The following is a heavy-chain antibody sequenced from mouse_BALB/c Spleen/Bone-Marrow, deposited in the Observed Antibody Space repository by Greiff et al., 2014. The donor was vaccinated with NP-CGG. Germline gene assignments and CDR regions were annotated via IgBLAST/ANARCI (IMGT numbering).Heavy chain of an antibody. J-gene: IGHJ4*01. CDR2: IYPGDGDT. CDR1: GYTFTSYW. V-gene: IGHV1-87*01. Sequence: VQLVESGAELARPGASVKLSCKASGYTFTSYWMQWVKQRPGQGLEWIGAIYPGDGDTRYTQKFKGKATLTADKSSSTAYMQLSLASEDSAVYYCAGSSPYAMDYWGQGTSVTVSS. CDR3: AGSSPYAMDY. D-gene: IGHD1-1*01.